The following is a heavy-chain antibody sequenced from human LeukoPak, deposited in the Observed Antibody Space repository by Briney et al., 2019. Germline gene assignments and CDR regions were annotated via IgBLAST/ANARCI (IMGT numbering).Heavy chain of an antibody. Sequence: SETLSLTCSVSGGSISSTTHYWSWIRQPPGKGLEWIGYIYYSGSTNYNPSLKSRVTISVDTSKNQFSLKLSSVTAADTAVYYCARSYSDAFDIWGQGTMVTVSS. V-gene: IGHV4-61*05. CDR3: ARSYSDAFDI. J-gene: IGHJ3*02. D-gene: IGHD1-26*01. CDR1: GGSISSTTHY. CDR2: IYYSGST.